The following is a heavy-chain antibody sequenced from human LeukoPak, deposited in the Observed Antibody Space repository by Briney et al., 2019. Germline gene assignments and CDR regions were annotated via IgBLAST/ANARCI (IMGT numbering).Heavy chain of an antibody. J-gene: IGHJ5*02. CDR2: IYYSGST. CDR1: GGSISSYY. V-gene: IGHV4-59*01. Sequence: PSETQSLTCTVSGGSISSYYWSWIRQPPGKGLEWIGYIYYSGSTNYNPSLKSRVTISVDTSKNQFSLKLSSVTAADTAVYYCARDEEGPWGQGTLVTVSS. CDR3: ARDEEGP.